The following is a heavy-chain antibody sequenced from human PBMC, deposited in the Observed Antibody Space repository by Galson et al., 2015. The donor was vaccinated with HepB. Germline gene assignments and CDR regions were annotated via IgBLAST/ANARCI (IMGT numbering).Heavy chain of an antibody. D-gene: IGHD3-22*01. J-gene: IGHJ5*02. CDR2: IYYSGST. CDR3: ARDTTPYYDSSGYYWFDP. Sequence: TLSLTCTVSGGSISSYYWSWLRQPPGKGLEWIGYIYYSGSTNYNPSLKSRVTISVDTSKNQFSLELSSVTAADTAVYYCARDTTPYYDSSGYYWFDPWGQGTLVTVSS. V-gene: IGHV4-59*01. CDR1: GGSISSYY.